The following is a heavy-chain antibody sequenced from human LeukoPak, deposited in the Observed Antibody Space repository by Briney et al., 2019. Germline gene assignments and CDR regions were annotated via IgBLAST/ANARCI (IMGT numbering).Heavy chain of an antibody. V-gene: IGHV1-2*02. CDR2: INPNSGGT. D-gene: IGHD4-23*01. CDR1: GYTFTGYY. Sequence: ASVKVSCKASGYTFTGYYMHWVRQAPGQGLEWMGWINPNSGGTNYAQKFQGRVTMTRDTSISTAYMELSSLRSDDTAVYYCARVWGVSYGGTPGLIGYWGQGTLVTVSS. CDR3: ARVWGVSYGGTPGLIGY. J-gene: IGHJ4*02.